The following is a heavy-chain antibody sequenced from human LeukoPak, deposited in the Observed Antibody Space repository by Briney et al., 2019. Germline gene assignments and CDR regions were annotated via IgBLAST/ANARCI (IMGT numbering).Heavy chain of an antibody. V-gene: IGHV4-34*01. CDR1: GGSISSYY. Sequence: SETLSLTCTVSGGSISSYYWTWIRQPPGKGLEWIGEINHSGSSKYNPSLKSRVTISVDTSKNQFSLKLSSVTAADTAVYYRASGHPTTGFWGRSGNYNRPVMDVWGQGTTVTVSS. J-gene: IGHJ6*02. CDR2: INHSGSS. D-gene: IGHD3-16*01. CDR3: ASGHPTTGFWGRSGNYNRPVMDV.